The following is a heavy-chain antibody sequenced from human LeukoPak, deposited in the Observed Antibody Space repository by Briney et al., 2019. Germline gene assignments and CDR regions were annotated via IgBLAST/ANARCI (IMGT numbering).Heavy chain of an antibody. J-gene: IGHJ4*02. D-gene: IGHD6-13*01. CDR1: GFTFSSYS. Sequence: GGSLRLSCAASGFTFSSYSMNWVRQAPGKGLEWVSSIVGSSSTYYADSLKGRFTISRGNAKNSLYLQMNSLRAEDTAVYYCARIGAGSSRDYWGQGTLGTVSS. CDR2: IVGSSST. V-gene: IGHV3-21*01. CDR3: ARIGAGSSRDY.